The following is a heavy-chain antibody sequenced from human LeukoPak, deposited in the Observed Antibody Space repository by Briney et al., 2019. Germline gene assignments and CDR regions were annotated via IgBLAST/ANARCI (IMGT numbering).Heavy chain of an antibody. Sequence: GSVKVSCKASGYNFRNYGIGWVRQATRQGLEWMGWITAGNGNTNYAQKVQGRVTMTTDTYTSTAYIELRSLRSDDTAVYFCVRDSARGYSYGYNAFDIWGQGTMVTVSS. CDR1: GYNFRNYG. CDR3: VRDSARGYSYGYNAFDI. J-gene: IGHJ3*02. CDR2: ITAGNGNT. D-gene: IGHD5-18*01. V-gene: IGHV1-18*01.